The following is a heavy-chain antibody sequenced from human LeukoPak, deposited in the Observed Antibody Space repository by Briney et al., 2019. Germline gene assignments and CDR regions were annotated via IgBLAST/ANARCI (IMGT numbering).Heavy chain of an antibody. CDR2: ISGSGGSS. D-gene: IGHD2-15*01. CDR1: GFTFGSYS. V-gene: IGHV3-23*01. CDR3: AKTHCGSCCPYDLGDY. Sequence: GGSLRLSCAASGFTFGSYSITWVRQAPGKRLEWVSSISGSGGSSYYADSVKGRFTISRNNTKNTLYLQMNSLRAEDTAVYYCAKTHCGSCCPYDLGDYWGQGTLVTVSS. J-gene: IGHJ4*02.